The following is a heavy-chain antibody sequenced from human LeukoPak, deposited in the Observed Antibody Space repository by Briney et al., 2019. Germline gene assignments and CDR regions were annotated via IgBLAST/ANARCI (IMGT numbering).Heavy chain of an antibody. Sequence: GSSVKVSCKASGGTFSSYAISWVRQAPGQGLEWMGGIIPIFGTANYAKKFQGRVTITADESTSTAYMELSSLRSEDTAVYYCARGNRYCSSTSCRSFDYWGQGTLVTVSS. D-gene: IGHD2-2*01. J-gene: IGHJ4*02. CDR2: IIPIFGTA. CDR3: ARGNRYCSSTSCRSFDY. CDR1: GGTFSSYA. V-gene: IGHV1-69*01.